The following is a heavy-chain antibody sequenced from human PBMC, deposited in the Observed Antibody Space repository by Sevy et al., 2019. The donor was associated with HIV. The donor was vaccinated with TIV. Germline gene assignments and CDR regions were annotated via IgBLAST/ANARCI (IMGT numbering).Heavy chain of an antibody. CDR2: ISWNSVSI. J-gene: IGHJ3*02. CDR1: GFTFDDYA. V-gene: IGHV3-9*01. D-gene: IGHD3-3*01. CDR3: AKGSPRYYDFWSGYSIPDAFDI. Sequence: GGSLRLSCAASGFTFDDYAMHWVRQAPGKGLEWVSGISWNSVSIGYAESVKGRFTISRDNAKNSLYLQMNSLRAEETALYYCAKGSPRYYDFWSGYSIPDAFDIWGQGTMVTVS.